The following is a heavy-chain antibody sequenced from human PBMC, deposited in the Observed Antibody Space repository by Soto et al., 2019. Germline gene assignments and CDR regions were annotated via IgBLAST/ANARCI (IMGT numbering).Heavy chain of an antibody. CDR1: GGTFSSYA. J-gene: IGHJ4*02. CDR2: IIPIFGTA. CDR3: ARDPRKYYYDSSGYYPSRLDY. Sequence: GASVKVSCKASGGTFSSYAISWVRQAPGQGLEWMGGIIPIFGTANYAQKFQGRVTITADESTSTAYMELSSLRSEDTAVYYCARDPRKYYYDSSGYYPSRLDYWGQGTLVTVSS. D-gene: IGHD3-22*01. V-gene: IGHV1-69*13.